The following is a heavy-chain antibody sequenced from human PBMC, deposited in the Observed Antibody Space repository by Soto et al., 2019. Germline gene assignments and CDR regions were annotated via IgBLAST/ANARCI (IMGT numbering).Heavy chain of an antibody. CDR3: ASLGIAAAGPFGANYYYDMDV. CDR2: IYYSGST. Sequence: SETLSLTCTVSGGSISSSSYYWGWIRQPPGKGLEWIGSIYYSGSTYYNPSLKSRVTISVDTSKNQFSLKLSSVTAADMAVYYCASLGIAAAGPFGANYYYDMDVWGQGTTVTVSS. CDR1: GGSISSSSYY. D-gene: IGHD6-13*01. V-gene: IGHV4-39*01. J-gene: IGHJ6*02.